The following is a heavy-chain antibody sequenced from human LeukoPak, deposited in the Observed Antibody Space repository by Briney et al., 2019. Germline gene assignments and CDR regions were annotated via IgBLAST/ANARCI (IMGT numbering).Heavy chain of an antibody. CDR2: IYYSGST. CDR3: AREPTYYDFWSGYYTYGMDV. Sequence: SETLSLTCAVYGGSFSGYYWSWIRQPPGKGLEWIGYIYYSGSTNYNPSLKSRVTISVDTSKNQFSLKLSSVTAADTAVYYCAREPTYYDFWSGYYTYGMDVWGQGTTVTVSS. CDR1: GGSFSGYY. J-gene: IGHJ6*02. D-gene: IGHD3-3*01. V-gene: IGHV4-59*01.